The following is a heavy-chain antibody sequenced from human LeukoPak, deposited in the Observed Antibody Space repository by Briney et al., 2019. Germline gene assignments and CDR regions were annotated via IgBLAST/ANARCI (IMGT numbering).Heavy chain of an antibody. CDR3: AKDQEVGVTTYYFDY. Sequence: PGGSLRLSCAASGVTFSLYTMSWVRQAPGKGLEWVSGISGNGGRTYYADSVKGRFTISRDNSKNTLNLQLNSLSAEDTALYYCAKDQEVGVTTYYFDYWGQGTLVTVSS. V-gene: IGHV3-23*01. D-gene: IGHD4-17*01. CDR1: GVTFSLYT. J-gene: IGHJ4*02. CDR2: ISGNGGRT.